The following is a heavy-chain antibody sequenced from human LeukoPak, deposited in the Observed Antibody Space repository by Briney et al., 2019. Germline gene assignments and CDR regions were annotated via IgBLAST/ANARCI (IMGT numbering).Heavy chain of an antibody. V-gene: IGHV3-7*03. D-gene: IGHD2-21*02. CDR3: DRGDCDENNCYRSLFDY. Sequence: GGSLRLSCAASRFTFNNYWMSWVRQAPGKGLEWVANIKKDGSEKYYVDSVKGRFTISRDNAKNSLYLQMNNLRVEDTAVYYCDRGDCDENNCYRSLFDYWGQGTLVTVSS. CDR1: RFTFNNYW. CDR2: IKKDGSEK. J-gene: IGHJ4*02.